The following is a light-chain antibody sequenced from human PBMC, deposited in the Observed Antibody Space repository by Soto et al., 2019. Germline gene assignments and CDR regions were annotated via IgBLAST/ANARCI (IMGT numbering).Light chain of an antibody. J-gene: IGLJ3*02. V-gene: IGLV2-23*02. Sequence: QSALTQPASVSGSPGQSIAISCTGTSSDVGSYDRVSWYQHHPGKAPTLMIYEVNKLPSGISDRFSGSKSGNTASLTISGLQAEDEADYYCCSSVGSPNWVFGGGTKLTVL. CDR2: EVN. CDR3: CSSVGSPNWV. CDR1: SSDVGSYDR.